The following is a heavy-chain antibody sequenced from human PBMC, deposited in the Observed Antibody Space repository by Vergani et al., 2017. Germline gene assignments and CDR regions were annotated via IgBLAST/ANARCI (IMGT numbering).Heavy chain of an antibody. CDR3: ARDYYGSGSYYIFHYYYYGMDV. CDR1: GFTFSSYG. V-gene: IGHV3-33*01. J-gene: IGHJ6*02. CDR2: IWYDGSNK. D-gene: IGHD3-10*01. Sequence: QVQLVESGGGVVQPGRSLRLSCAASGFTFSSYGMHWVRQAPGKGLEWVAVIWYDGSNKYYADSVKGRFTISRDNSKNTLYLQMNSLRAEDTAVYYCARDYYGSGSYYIFHYYYYGMDVWGQGTTVTVSS.